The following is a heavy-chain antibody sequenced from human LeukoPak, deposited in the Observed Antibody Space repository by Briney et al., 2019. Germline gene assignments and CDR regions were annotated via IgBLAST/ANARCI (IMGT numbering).Heavy chain of an antibody. CDR3: ARGVVAASWAYYYYMDV. Sequence: SETLSLTCAVYGGSFSGYYWSWIRQPPGKGLEWIGEINHSGSTNYNPSLKSRVTMSVDTSKNQFSLKLSSVTAADTAVYYCARGVVAASWAYYYYMDVWGKGTTVTISS. CDR2: INHSGST. D-gene: IGHD2-15*01. J-gene: IGHJ6*03. V-gene: IGHV4-34*01. CDR1: GGSFSGYY.